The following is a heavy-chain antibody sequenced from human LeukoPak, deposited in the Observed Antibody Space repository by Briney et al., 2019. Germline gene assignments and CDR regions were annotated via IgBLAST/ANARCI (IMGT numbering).Heavy chain of an antibody. J-gene: IGHJ6*03. CDR3: AREGRWESSSFYYYYYMDV. CDR1: GGFTSPYK. V-gene: IGHV4-59*01. D-gene: IGHD6-13*01. Sequence: MPSETLSLTCTVSGGFTSPYKWNWIRQPPGKGLEWIGFVYNSGTTSYNPSLKNRVTISVDTSKNQFSLKLSSVTAADTTVYYCAREGRWESSSFYYYYYMDVWGKGTTVTVSS. CDR2: VYNSGTT.